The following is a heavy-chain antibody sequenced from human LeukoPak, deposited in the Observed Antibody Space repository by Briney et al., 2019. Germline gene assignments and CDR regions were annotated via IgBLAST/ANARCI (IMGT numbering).Heavy chain of an antibody. V-gene: IGHV3-74*01. CDR2: VKSDGST. CDR3: ARAPSEIGGYYPEYFRH. Sequence: GGSLRLSCAASGFTFSSYWMHWVRQAPGKGLVWVSRVKSDGSTRYADSVKGRFTVSRDNAKNTVSLQMNSLGAEDTGVYYCARAPSEIGGYYPEYFRHWGQGTLVIVSS. D-gene: IGHD3-22*01. CDR1: GFTFSSYW. J-gene: IGHJ1*01.